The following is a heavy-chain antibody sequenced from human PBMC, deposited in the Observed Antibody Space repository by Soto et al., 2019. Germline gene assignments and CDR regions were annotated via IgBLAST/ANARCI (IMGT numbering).Heavy chain of an antibody. CDR3: SSCRDIYRSFCAHFDC. D-gene: IGHD5-12*01. CDR2: TYYRSKWYN. J-gene: IGHJ4*02. CDR1: GDSVSSNSAA. Sequence: SPTLSLTCAISGDSVSSNSAAWNWIRQSPSRGLEWLGRTYYRSKWYNDYAVSVKSRITINPDTSKNQISLQLNSVTPEDTAVYYSSSCRDIYRSFCAHFDCWPLRILVIVTS. V-gene: IGHV6-1*01.